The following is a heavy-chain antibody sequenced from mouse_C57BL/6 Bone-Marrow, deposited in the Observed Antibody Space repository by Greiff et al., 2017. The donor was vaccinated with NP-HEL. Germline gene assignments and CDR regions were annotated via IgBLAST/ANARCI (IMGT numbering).Heavy chain of an antibody. D-gene: IGHD1-1*01. Sequence: VKLVESGAELVRPGTSVKMSCKASGYTFTNYWIGWAKQRPGHGLEWIGDIYPGGGYTNYNEKFKGKATLTVDKTSSTAYMQFSSLTSEDSAIDYCARWVYYGSSYWYVDVWGTGTAVTVSA. J-gene: IGHJ1*03. CDR1: GYTFTNYW. V-gene: IGHV1-63*01. CDR3: ARWVYYGSSYWYVDV. CDR2: IYPGGGYT.